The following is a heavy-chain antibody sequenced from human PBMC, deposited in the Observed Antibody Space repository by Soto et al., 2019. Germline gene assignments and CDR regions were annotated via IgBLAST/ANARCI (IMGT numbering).Heavy chain of an antibody. CDR3: ARLANYINNICSYGMVV. J-gene: IGHJ6*02. V-gene: IGHV3-11*06. Sequence: QVQLVESGGGLVKPGGSLRLSCAASGFTFSDYYMSWVRQAPGKGREWVSYISSISTYANYADSVKGRFTISRDNAKNSLDLQMNRLRDDDTARYYCARLANYINNICSYGMVVWGQGNTVTVSS. CDR1: GFTFSDYY. D-gene: IGHD4-4*01. CDR2: ISSISTYA.